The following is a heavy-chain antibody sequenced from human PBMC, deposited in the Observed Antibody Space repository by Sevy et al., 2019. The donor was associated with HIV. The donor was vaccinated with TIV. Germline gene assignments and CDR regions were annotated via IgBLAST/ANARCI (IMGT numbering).Heavy chain of an antibody. CDR1: GGSITSYS. D-gene: IGHD6-19*01. V-gene: IGHV4-4*07. Sequence: SETLSLTCTVSGGSITSYSWSWIRQPAGKGLEWLGRIYSNGNSNYNPSLKSRVTMSVDTSKNPYSLKLTSVNAADTAVYFCAREGGASSAWFENWFGPWGQGTLVTVSS. CDR3: AREGGASSAWFENWFGP. J-gene: IGHJ5*02. CDR2: IYSNGNS.